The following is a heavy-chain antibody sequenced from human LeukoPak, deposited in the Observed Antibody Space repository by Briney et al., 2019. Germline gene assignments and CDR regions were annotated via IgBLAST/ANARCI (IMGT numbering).Heavy chain of an antibody. CDR2: VSNDGRRK. Sequence: GGSLGLSCAGSGFNFSNSVLDWFRQAPGKGLDWVAYVSNDGRRKYYADSVKGRFTISRDSSKNNLDLQMNSLKPEDTAVYYCARDYSGKYTTNYRGQGTLVTVSS. CDR1: GFNFSNSV. V-gene: IGHV3-30-3*01. J-gene: IGHJ4*02. CDR3: ARDYSGKYTTNY. D-gene: IGHD1-26*01.